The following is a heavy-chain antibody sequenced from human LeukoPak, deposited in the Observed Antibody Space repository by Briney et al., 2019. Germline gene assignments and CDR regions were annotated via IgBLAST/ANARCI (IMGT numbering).Heavy chain of an antibody. Sequence: GGSLRLSCAASGFTFSSYAMSWVRQAPGKGLEWVSAISGSGGSTYYADSVKGRFTISRDNSKNTLYLQMNSLRAEDTAVYYCARGGGGSYYAMIDYWGQGTLVTVSS. CDR3: ARGGGGSYYAMIDY. D-gene: IGHD1-26*01. CDR2: ISGSGGST. J-gene: IGHJ4*02. V-gene: IGHV3-23*01. CDR1: GFTFSSYA.